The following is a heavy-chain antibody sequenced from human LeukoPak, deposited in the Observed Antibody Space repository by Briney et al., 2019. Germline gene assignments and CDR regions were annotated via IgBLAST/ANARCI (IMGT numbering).Heavy chain of an antibody. CDR3: ARESGSYLWRSWLNP. D-gene: IGHD3-16*01. CDR1: GGFLNSYY. Sequence: SETLSLTCTVSGGFLNSYYWTWIRQPPAKGLEWIGNIYNSGNTNYNPSLKSRVTISVDTSKNQFSLKLNSVTAADTAVYYCARESGSYLWRSWLNPWGQGTLVTVSS. CDR2: IYNSGNT. V-gene: IGHV4-59*01. J-gene: IGHJ5*02.